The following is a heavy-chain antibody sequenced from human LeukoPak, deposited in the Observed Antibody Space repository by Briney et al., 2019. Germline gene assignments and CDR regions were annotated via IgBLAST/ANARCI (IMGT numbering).Heavy chain of an antibody. CDR3: TTEPPMDFFVVLPA. D-gene: IGHD2-2*01. J-gene: IGHJ5*02. Sequence: GGSLRLSCAASGFTFSSYEMNWVRQAPGKGLEWVSSISGGSTYYADSRKGRFTISRDNSKNTLRLQMNSLRAEDTAVYYCTTEPPMDFFVVLPAWGQGTLVTVSS. V-gene: IGHV3-38-3*01. CDR1: GFTFSSYE. CDR2: ISGGST.